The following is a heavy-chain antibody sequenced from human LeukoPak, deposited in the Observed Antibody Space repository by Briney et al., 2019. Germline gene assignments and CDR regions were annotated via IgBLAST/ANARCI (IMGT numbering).Heavy chain of an antibody. D-gene: IGHD6-6*01. Sequence: GGSLRLSCATSGFTFTRYWMSWIRQAPGKVLEWVDNIKQDGSQQYYLDSVEGRFTISRDNAKNSLYLQMNNLRAEDTAVYYCSNGIYSSSYWGQGTLVTVSS. CDR2: IKQDGSQQ. V-gene: IGHV3-7*01. CDR3: SNGIYSSSY. J-gene: IGHJ4*02. CDR1: GFTFTRYW.